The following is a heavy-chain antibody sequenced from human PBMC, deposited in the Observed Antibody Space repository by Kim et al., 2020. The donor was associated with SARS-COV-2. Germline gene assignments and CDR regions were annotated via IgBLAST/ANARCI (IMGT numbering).Heavy chain of an antibody. CDR1: GFTFSSFA. J-gene: IGHJ2*01. D-gene: IGHD6-13*01. CDR2: IRDSGGET. V-gene: IGHV3-23*01. CDR3: ARKGIPARGQWCVDL. Sequence: GGSLRLSCAASGFTFSSFAMTWVRQAPGKGLEWVSIIRDSGGETYYADSVKGRFTISRDNSKNTLYLQMNSLRAEDTAVYYCARKGIPARGQWCVDLWGRGTLFTVSS.